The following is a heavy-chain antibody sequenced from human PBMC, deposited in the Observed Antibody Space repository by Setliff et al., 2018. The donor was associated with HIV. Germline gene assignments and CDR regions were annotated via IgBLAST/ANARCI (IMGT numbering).Heavy chain of an antibody. Sequence: SETLSLTCTVSGGSISSGDYYWSWIRQPPGKGLEWIGNIYDSESTYYNPSLKSRVTISVDTSKNQFSLNLSSVTAADTAVYYCARGLDSAKIHYWGQGTLVTVSS. D-gene: IGHD6-25*01. CDR3: ARGLDSAKIHY. CDR2: IYDSEST. J-gene: IGHJ4*02. V-gene: IGHV4-30-4*08. CDR1: GGSISSGDYY.